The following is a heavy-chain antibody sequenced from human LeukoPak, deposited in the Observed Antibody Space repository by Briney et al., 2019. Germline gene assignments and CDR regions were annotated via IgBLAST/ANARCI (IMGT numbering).Heavy chain of an antibody. V-gene: IGHV3-15*01. CDR1: GFTFSDTW. D-gene: IGHD6-6*01. J-gene: IGHJ4*02. CDR3: TTWSSQFDY. Sequence: GSLRLSCAASGFTFSDTWMTWVRQAPGKGLECVGFIQSKTDGGTTDSATPAKGRFTVSRDESKNTLYLQMNSLKTEDTAVYYCTTWSSQFDYWGQGTLVTVSS. CDR2: IQSKTDGGTT.